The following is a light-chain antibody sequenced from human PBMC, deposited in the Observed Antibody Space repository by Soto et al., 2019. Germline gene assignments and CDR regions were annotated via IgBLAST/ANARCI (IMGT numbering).Light chain of an antibody. CDR2: QDS. J-gene: IGLJ1*01. CDR3: QAWDRSTGV. Sequence: SSELTQPPSVSVSPGQTASITCSGDKLGDKYVCWYHQKPGQSPVLVIYQDSKRPSGSPERFSGSNSGNTATLTISGTQPMDEADYYCQAWDRSTGVFGTGTKVTVL. CDR1: KLGDKY. V-gene: IGLV3-1*01.